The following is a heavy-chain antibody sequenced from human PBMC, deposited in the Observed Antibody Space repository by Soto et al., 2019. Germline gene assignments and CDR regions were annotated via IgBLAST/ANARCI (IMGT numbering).Heavy chain of an antibody. J-gene: IGHJ6*02. Sequence: QGQLVESGGGVVQPGRSLRLSCVASGFTFSNFAIHWVRQAPGKGLEWVAVISDDGSNKYYADSVKGRLTISRDNSKNXLYLQMNSLRGEDMGVYYCAKPSHWSWDPRTPTDVWGQGTTVTVSS. V-gene: IGHV3-30-3*02. CDR2: ISDDGSNK. D-gene: IGHD3-3*01. CDR1: GFTFSNFA. CDR3: AKPSHWSWDPRTPTDV.